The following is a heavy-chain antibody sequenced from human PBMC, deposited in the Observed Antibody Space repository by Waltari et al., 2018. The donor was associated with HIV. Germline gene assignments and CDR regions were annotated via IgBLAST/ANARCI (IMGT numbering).Heavy chain of an antibody. CDR3: ARCGGSSWYCAFDI. Sequence: EVQLVESGGGLVQPGGSLRLSCAASGFTFSSYWMHWVRQAPGKGLVWVSRMNSDGSSTSYADSVKGQFTISRDNAKNTLYLQMNSLRAEDTAVYYCARCGGSSWYCAFDIWGQGTMVTVSS. CDR2: MNSDGSST. V-gene: IGHV3-74*01. D-gene: IGHD6-13*01. J-gene: IGHJ3*02. CDR1: GFTFSSYW.